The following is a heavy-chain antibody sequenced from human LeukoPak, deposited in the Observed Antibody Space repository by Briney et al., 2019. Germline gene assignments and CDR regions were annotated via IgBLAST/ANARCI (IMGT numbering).Heavy chain of an antibody. CDR2: ISGSGGST. J-gene: IGHJ4*02. D-gene: IGHD6-19*01. CDR1: GFTFSSYG. CDR3: AGNIAVAGTFVY. Sequence: GGTLRLSCAASGFTFSSYGMSWVRQAPGKGLEWVSAISGSGGSTYYADSVKGRFTISRDNSKNTLYLQMNSLRAEDTAVYYCAGNIAVAGTFVYWGQGTLVTVSS. V-gene: IGHV3-23*01.